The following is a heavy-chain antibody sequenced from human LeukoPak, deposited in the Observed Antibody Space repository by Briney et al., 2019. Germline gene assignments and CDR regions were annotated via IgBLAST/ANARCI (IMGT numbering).Heavy chain of an antibody. J-gene: IGHJ4*02. D-gene: IGHD3-10*01. Sequence: GGSLRLSCAASGFTFSSYDMHWVRQATGKGLEWVSAIGTAGDTYYPGSVKGRFTISRENAKNSLSLQMNSLRAGDTAVYYCARGPGMVRGVRTNFDYWGQGTLDTVSS. CDR2: IGTAGDT. V-gene: IGHV3-13*01. CDR1: GFTFSSYD. CDR3: ARGPGMVRGVRTNFDY.